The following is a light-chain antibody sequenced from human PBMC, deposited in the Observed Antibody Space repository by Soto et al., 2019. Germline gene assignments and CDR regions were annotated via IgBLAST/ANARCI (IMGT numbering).Light chain of an antibody. V-gene: IGKV3-20*01. Sequence: EIVLTQSPGTLSLSPGERATLCCRASQSVGKSLAWYQQKPGQAPRLLIYGASTRATGIPDRFSGSGSGTDFTLTISRLEPEDFAVYYCQQYGGSPRTFGQGTKVDIK. CDR1: QSVGKS. J-gene: IGKJ1*01. CDR2: GAS. CDR3: QQYGGSPRT.